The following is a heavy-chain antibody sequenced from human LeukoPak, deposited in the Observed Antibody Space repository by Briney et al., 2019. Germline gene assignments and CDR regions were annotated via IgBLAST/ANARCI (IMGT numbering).Heavy chain of an antibody. CDR1: GFTFSSYG. D-gene: IGHD3-10*01. CDR3: ASITMVRGVRFDY. CDR2: IKQDGSEK. V-gene: IGHV3-7*01. Sequence: PGGSLRLSCAASGFTFSSYGMHWVRQAPGKGLEWVANIKQDGSEKYYVDSVKGRFTISRDNAKNSLYLQMNSLRAEDTAVYYCASITMVRGVRFDYWGQGTLVTVSS. J-gene: IGHJ4*02.